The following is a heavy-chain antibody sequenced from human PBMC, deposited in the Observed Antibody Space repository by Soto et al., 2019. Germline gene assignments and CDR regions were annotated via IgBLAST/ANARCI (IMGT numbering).Heavy chain of an antibody. CDR2: IIPIFGTA. J-gene: IGHJ6*02. CDR3: ARDGQENYYGMDV. CDR1: GGTFSSYA. V-gene: IGHV1-69*06. Sequence: SVKVSCKASGGTFSSYAISWVRQAPGQGLEWMGGIIPIFGTANYAQKFQGRVTITADKSTSTAYMELSSLRSEDTAVYYCARDGQENYYGMDVWGQGTTVTVSS.